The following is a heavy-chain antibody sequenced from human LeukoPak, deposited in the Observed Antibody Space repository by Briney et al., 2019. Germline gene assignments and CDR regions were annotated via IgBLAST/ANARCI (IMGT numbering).Heavy chain of an antibody. J-gene: IGHJ4*02. CDR3: ARGPYDYVWGSYRYIFDY. CDR1: GYTFTGYN. V-gene: IGHV1-2*02. Sequence: ASAKVSCKASGYTFTGYNMHWVRQAPGQGLEWMGWINANSGGTNYAQNFQGRVTMTRDTSISTAYMEQNRLRSDDTAVYYCARGPYDYVWGSYRYIFDYWGQGTLVTVSS. CDR2: INANSGGT. D-gene: IGHD3-16*02.